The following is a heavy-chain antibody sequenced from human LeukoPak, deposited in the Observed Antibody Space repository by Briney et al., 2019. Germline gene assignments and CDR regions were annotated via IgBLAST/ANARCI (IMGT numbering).Heavy chain of an antibody. CDR3: ARQGGYYDSSGYFYFDY. Sequence: GESLKISCKGSGYRFTSYWIGWVRQMPGKGLEWMGIIYPGDSDTRYSPSFQGQVTISADKPISTAYLQWSSLKASDTAMYYCARQGGYYDSSGYFYFDYWGQGTLVTVSS. D-gene: IGHD3-22*01. J-gene: IGHJ4*02. CDR2: IYPGDSDT. V-gene: IGHV5-51*01. CDR1: GYRFTSYW.